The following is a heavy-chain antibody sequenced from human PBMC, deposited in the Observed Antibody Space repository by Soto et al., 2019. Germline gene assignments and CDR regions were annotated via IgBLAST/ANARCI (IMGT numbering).Heavy chain of an antibody. D-gene: IGHD2-15*01. V-gene: IGHV4-59*01. CDR2: IYYSGST. CDR3: ASSRYCSGGSCLNY. J-gene: IGHJ4*02. CDR1: GGSISSYY. Sequence: QVQLQESGPGLVKPSETLSLTCTVSGGSISSYYWSWIRQPPGKGLEWIGYIYYSGSTNYNPSLKSRVTISVDTSKNQFSPKLSSVTAADTAVYYCASSRYCSGGSCLNYWGQGTLVTVSS.